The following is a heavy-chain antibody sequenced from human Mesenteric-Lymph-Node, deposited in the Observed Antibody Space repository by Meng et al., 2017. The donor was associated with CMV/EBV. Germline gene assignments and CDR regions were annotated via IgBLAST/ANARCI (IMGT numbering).Heavy chain of an antibody. CDR3: ARENGIAAAGTDLTHHD. J-gene: IGHJ4*02. V-gene: IGHV4-31*02. D-gene: IGHD6-13*01. CDR2: MYYSGKS. CDR1: SVSSAASY. Sequence: SVSSAASYWNWIRQHPGKGLEWIGYMYYSGKSAYNPSLKSRVTISVDTSKNQFSLKLSSVTAADTAVYYCARENGIAAAGTDLTHHDWGQGTLVTVSS.